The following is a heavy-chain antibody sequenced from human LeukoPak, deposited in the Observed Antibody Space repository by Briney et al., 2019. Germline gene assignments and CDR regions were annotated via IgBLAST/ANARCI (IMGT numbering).Heavy chain of an antibody. CDR1: GFTVSSTY. V-gene: IGHV3-66*02. Sequence: GGSLRLSCAASGFTVSSTYMSWVRQAPGKGLEWVSVIYSGDSTYYADSVKGRFTISRDNSKNTLYLQMNSLRAEDTAVYYCARVPPYSGSYSYYFDYWGQGTLVTVSS. J-gene: IGHJ4*02. CDR2: IYSGDST. D-gene: IGHD1-26*01. CDR3: ARVPPYSGSYSYYFDY.